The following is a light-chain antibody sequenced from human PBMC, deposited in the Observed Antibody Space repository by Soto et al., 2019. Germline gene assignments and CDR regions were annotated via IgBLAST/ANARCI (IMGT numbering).Light chain of an antibody. J-gene: IGKJ1*01. CDR2: GAS. CDR1: QSVSSD. CDR3: QRYESWT. Sequence: EIVLTQSPGTLSLSPGERATLSCRASQSVSSDLAGYQQKPGQAPRLLIDGASRGATGIPDRFSGSGSGTDFTLTISRLEPEDFAVYSCQRYESWTFGQATQVDI. V-gene: IGKV3-20*01.